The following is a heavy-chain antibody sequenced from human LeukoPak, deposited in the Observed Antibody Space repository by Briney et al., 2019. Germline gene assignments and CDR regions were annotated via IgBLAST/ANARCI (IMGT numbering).Heavy chain of an antibody. V-gene: IGHV3-11*05. CDR2: ISSSGTYT. Sequence: GGSLRLSCAASGFIFSDYYISWFRQAPGKGLEWVSYISSSGTYTNYADSVKGRFTISRDNAKKSLYLQMNSLRGEDTAVYYCASDASGGLRSLDYWGQGTLVTVSS. CDR1: GFIFSDYY. CDR3: ASDASGGLRSLDY. J-gene: IGHJ4*02. D-gene: IGHD3-10*01.